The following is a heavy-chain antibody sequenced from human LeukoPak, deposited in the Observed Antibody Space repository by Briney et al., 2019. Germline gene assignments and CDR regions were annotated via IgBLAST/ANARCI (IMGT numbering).Heavy chain of an antibody. D-gene: IGHD2/OR15-2a*01. Sequence: ASVKVSCKASGYTFTGYYMHWVRQAPGQGLEWMGIINPSGGSTSYAQKFQGRVTMTRDMSTSTVYMELSSLRSEDTAVYYCARDHNNYYFDYWGQGTLVTVSS. J-gene: IGHJ4*02. CDR3: ARDHNNYYFDY. CDR2: INPSGGST. V-gene: IGHV1-46*01. CDR1: GYTFTGYY.